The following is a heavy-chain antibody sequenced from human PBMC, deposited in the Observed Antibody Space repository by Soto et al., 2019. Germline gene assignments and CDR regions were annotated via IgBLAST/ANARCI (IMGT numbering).Heavy chain of an antibody. Sequence: QVVLVQSGAEVKKPGDSVKVSCKSSGYKFTDYYIHWVRQAPGQGPEWMGWVNPKRGDAVYAQKFQGWVTMTRDTATTTAYLEVNRLKPDDTAVCFCARDPGLPGRYWYFDLWGRGTLVTVSS. J-gene: IGHJ2*01. CDR1: GYKFTDYY. V-gene: IGHV1-2*04. CDR2: VNPKRGDA. CDR3: ARDPGLPGRYWYFDL. D-gene: IGHD3-9*01.